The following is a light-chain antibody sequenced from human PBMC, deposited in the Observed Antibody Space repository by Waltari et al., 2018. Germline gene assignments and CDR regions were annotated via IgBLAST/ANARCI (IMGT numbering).Light chain of an antibody. V-gene: IGLV6-57*04. J-gene: IGLJ3*02. CDR1: GGSLVNNN. CDR3: QSYTSSAV. Sequence: NFLLTQPHSVSESPGTTVILSCPRSGGSLVNNNVQWYQHRPGSAPSIVIYEDDQRPSGVPDRFSGSIDSSSNSASLTISGLKTEDEADYYCQSYTSSAVFGGGTKLTV. CDR2: EDD.